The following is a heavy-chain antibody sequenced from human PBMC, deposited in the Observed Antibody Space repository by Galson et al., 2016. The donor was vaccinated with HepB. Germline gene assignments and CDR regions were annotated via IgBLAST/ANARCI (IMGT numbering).Heavy chain of an antibody. Sequence: SLRLSCAASGFTFSSQAMSWVRQAPGKGLEWVSTISHSGGSTYYADSVKGRFTISRDNSKKTLLLQMRGLRAEDTAVYYCAKMITLSYYYSFGMDVWGQGTTVTGSS. V-gene: IGHV3-23*01. D-gene: IGHD3-16*01. J-gene: IGHJ6*02. CDR3: AKMITLSYYYSFGMDV. CDR2: ISHSGGST. CDR1: GFTFSSQA.